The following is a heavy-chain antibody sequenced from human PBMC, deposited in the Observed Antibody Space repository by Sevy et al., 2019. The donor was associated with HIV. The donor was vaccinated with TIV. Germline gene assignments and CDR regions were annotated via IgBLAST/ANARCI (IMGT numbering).Heavy chain of an antibody. CDR3: ARSVTSTGYYYYFDY. J-gene: IGHJ4*02. D-gene: IGHD3-22*01. V-gene: IGHV4-61*02. Sequence: SETLSLTCSVSGDSISSGSYYWSWIRQPAGKGLEWIGRIYSSGSTNYNPSLKSRVTISVDTSKNQFSLKLSSVTAADTAVYYCARSVTSTGYYYYFDYWGQGTLVTVSS. CDR2: IYSSGST. CDR1: GDSISSGSYY.